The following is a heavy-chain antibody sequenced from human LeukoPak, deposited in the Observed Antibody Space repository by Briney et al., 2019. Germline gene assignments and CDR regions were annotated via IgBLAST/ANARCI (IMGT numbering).Heavy chain of an antibody. V-gene: IGHV4-34*01. Sequence: SETLSLTCAVYGGPFSGYYWSWIRQPPGKGLEWIGEINHSGSTNYNPSLKSRVTISVDTSKNQFSLKLSSVTAADTAVYYCARGQMTTVTTGGRKTLFAFDIWGQGTMVTVSS. CDR2: INHSGST. D-gene: IGHD4-17*01. J-gene: IGHJ3*02. CDR3: ARGQMTTVTTGGRKTLFAFDI. CDR1: GGPFSGYY.